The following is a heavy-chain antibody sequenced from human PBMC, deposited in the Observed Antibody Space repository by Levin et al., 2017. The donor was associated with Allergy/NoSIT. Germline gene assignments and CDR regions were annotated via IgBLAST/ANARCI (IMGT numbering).Heavy chain of an antibody. J-gene: IGHJ4*02. CDR2: ISGPSATI. CDR1: GFPFRNYV. D-gene: IGHD6-13*01. CDR3: VAYSSSWATFDY. V-gene: IGHV3-48*02. Sequence: LSLTCAASGFPFRNYVMNWVRQAPGKGLEWVAYISGPSATIYYADSVKGRFIISRDNAKNSLYLQMNSLRDDDTAVYFCVAYSSSWATFDYWGQGSLVSVSS.